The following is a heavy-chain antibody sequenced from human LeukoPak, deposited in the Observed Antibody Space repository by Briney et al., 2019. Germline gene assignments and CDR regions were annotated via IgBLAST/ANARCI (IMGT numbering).Heavy chain of an antibody. D-gene: IGHD3-16*01. CDR3: ARVRFSWGEAFDI. V-gene: IGHV3-48*01. Sequence: PGGSLRLSCAASGFTFSSYSMNWVRQAPGKGLEWVSYISSSSSTIYYADSVKGRFTISRDNAKNSLYPQMNSLRAEDTAVYYCARVRFSWGEAFDIWGQGTMVTVSS. J-gene: IGHJ3*02. CDR2: ISSSSSTI. CDR1: GFTFSSYS.